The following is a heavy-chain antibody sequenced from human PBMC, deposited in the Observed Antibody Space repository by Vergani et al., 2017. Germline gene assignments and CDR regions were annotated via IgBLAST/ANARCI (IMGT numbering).Heavy chain of an antibody. CDR2: INPSGGHT. CDR3: ARGDYGILTGYRY. J-gene: IGHJ4*02. CDR1: GYTFSNYY. D-gene: IGHD3-9*01. Sequence: QVQVVQSGAEVKTSGASVKVSCKTSGYTFSNYYMHWVRQAPGQGLEWMGIINPSGGHTNYAQKCQGRVTMTRDTSTSTVYMELSSLRSEDTAIYYCARGDYGILTGYRYWGQGTLVTVSA. V-gene: IGHV1-46*03.